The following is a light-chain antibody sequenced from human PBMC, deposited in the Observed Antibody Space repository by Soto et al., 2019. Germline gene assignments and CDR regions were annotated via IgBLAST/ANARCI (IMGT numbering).Light chain of an antibody. CDR1: QSVGSN. J-gene: IGKJ1*01. CDR3: QQYNKWWT. CDR2: GAS. Sequence: EIVMTQSPATLSVSPGERATLSCRASQSVGSNLAWYQQKPGQAPRLRIYGASTRATGIPARFGGSGSGTEFTLTISSLQSEDFAVYYCQQYNKWWTFGQGTKVEIK. V-gene: IGKV3-15*01.